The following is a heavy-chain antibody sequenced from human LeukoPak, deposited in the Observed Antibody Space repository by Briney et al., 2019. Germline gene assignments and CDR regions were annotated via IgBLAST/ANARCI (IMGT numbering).Heavy chain of an antibody. Sequence: PSETLSLTCTVSGGSMTTHHWNWIRQTPGKGLEWIGYVFDSGRTKVNPSLTSRVTLSTDTSKNRLSLRLSSVTAADTAVYYCTTIKRGDIFGYFDFWGQGILVTVSS. CDR3: TTIKRGDIFGYFDF. CDR1: GGSMTTHH. CDR2: VFDSGRT. D-gene: IGHD5-18*01. V-gene: IGHV4-59*11. J-gene: IGHJ4*02.